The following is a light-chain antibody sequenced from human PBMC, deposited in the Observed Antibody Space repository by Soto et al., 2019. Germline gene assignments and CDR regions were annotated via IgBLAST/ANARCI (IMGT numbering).Light chain of an antibody. CDR1: QSVSSY. CDR2: DAS. Sequence: EIVLTQSPATLSLSPGERATLSCRASQSVSSYLAWYQRKPGQAPRLLIYDASNRATGIPARFSGGGSGTDFTLTISSLEPEDFAVYYCQQRGSWPLTFGGGTKVEIK. CDR3: QQRGSWPLT. V-gene: IGKV3-11*01. J-gene: IGKJ4*01.